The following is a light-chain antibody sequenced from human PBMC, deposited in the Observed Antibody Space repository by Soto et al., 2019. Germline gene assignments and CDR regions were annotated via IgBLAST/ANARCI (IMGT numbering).Light chain of an antibody. V-gene: IGKV1-39*01. Sequence: DIQMSQSPSSLSASVGDSVTITCRASETIIDYLNWYQQQPGEAPKLLIFSASSLHSGVPSRFRGSGSGTHITLTISSLQPEDFATYFCQQSFSAPRTFGQGTKLQAK. CDR1: ETIIDY. CDR3: QQSFSAPRT. CDR2: SAS. J-gene: IGKJ2*01.